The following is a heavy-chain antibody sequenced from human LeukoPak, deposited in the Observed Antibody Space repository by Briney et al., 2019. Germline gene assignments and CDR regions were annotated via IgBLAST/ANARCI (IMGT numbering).Heavy chain of an antibody. J-gene: IGHJ6*02. CDR1: GYTFTSYD. V-gene: IGHV1-8*01. CDR2: MNPNSGNT. CDR3: ARGGDDYYYYYGMDV. Sequence: ASVNVSCKASGYTFTSYDINWVRQATGQGLEWMGWMNPNSGNTGYAQKFQGRVTMTRNTSISTAYMELSSLRSEDTAVYYCARGGDDYYYYYGMDVWGQGTTVTVSS.